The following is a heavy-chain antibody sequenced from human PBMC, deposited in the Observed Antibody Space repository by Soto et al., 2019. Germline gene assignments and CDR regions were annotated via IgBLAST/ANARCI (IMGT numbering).Heavy chain of an antibody. Sequence: PSETLSLTCTVSGGSISSYYWSWIRQPPGKGLEWIGYIYYSGSTYYNPSLKSRVTISVDTSKNQFSLKLSSVTAADTAVYYCARDSPSYDILTGYYYDAFDIWGQGTMVTVSS. CDR1: GGSISSYY. J-gene: IGHJ3*02. CDR3: ARDSPSYDILTGYYYDAFDI. CDR2: IYYSGST. D-gene: IGHD3-9*01. V-gene: IGHV4-30-4*01.